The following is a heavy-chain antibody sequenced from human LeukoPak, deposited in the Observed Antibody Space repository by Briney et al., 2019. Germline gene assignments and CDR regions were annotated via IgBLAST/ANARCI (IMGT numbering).Heavy chain of an antibody. Sequence: ASVKVSCKASGYTFTGYYMHWVRQAPGKGLEWMGGFDPEDGETIYAQKFQGRVTMTEDTSTDTAYMELSSLRSEDTAVYYCATSHNSEQLGDYWGQGTLVTVSS. J-gene: IGHJ4*02. D-gene: IGHD6-6*01. V-gene: IGHV1-24*01. CDR1: GYTFTGYY. CDR3: ATSHNSEQLGDY. CDR2: FDPEDGET.